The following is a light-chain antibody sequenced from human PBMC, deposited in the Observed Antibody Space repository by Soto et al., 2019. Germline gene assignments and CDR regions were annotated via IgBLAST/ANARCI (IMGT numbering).Light chain of an antibody. CDR3: QQYNSYPLT. V-gene: IGKV1-5*03. CDR1: QSISSW. J-gene: IGKJ1*01. CDR2: KSS. Sequence: DIQMTQSPSTLSASVGDRVTITCRASQSISSWLAWYQQKPGKAPNLLIYKSSSLESAVPSRFSGSGSGTEFTLTISSLQPDDFATYYCQQYNSYPLTFGQGTKVEFK.